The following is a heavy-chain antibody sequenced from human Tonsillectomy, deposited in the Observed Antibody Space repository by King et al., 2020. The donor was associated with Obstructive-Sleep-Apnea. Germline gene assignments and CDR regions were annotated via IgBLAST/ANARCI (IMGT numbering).Heavy chain of an antibody. J-gene: IGHJ4*02. V-gene: IGHV3-30*04. CDR3: ARGGVAAAYY. CDR2: ISYDGSNK. Sequence: VQLVESGGGVVQPGRSLRLSCAASGFTFSSYAMHWVRQAPGKGLEWVAVISYDGSNKYYADSVKGRFTISRDNSKNTLYLQMNSLRAEDTAVYYCARGGVAAAYYWGQGTLVTVSS. CDR1: GFTFSSYA. D-gene: IGHD6-13*01.